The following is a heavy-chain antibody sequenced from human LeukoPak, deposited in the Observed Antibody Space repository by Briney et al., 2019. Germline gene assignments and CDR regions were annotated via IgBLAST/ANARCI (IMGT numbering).Heavy chain of an antibody. D-gene: IGHD3-10*01. V-gene: IGHV4-61*02. Sequence: SETLSLTCTVSGVSFSSTNYYWTWIRQPAGKGLEWIGRIYTTGSPSYSPSLKSRATISVDTSTNQFSLKLTSVSAADTAVYYCARDRGITTARGVPSWFDPWGQGILVTVSS. J-gene: IGHJ5*02. CDR3: ARDRGITTARGVPSWFDP. CDR1: GVSFSSTNYY. CDR2: IYTTGSP.